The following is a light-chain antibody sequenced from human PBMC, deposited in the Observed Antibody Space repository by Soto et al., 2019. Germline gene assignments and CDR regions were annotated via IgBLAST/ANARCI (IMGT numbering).Light chain of an antibody. V-gene: IGKV1-39*01. CDR1: QSISSY. CDR3: QQSYSTPT. CDR2: AAY. Sequence: DIQMTQSPSSLSASVGDRVTITCRASQSISSYLNWYQQKPGKAPKLLIYAAYSLQTGVPSMFSGSGSETEFTLLISSQKPEDFATYYCQQSYSTPTFGGGTKVEIK. J-gene: IGKJ4*01.